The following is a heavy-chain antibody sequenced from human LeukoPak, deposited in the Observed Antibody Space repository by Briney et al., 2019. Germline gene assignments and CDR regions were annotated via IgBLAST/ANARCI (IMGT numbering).Heavy chain of an antibody. CDR2: ISSSSSTI. CDR1: GFTFSSYS. Sequence: GGSLRLSCAASGFTFSSYSMNWVRQAPGKGLEWVSYISSSSSTIYYADSVKGRFTISRDNAKNSLYLQMNSLRAEDTAVYYCARDAWVHYYDSNPHAFDIWGQGTMVTVSS. D-gene: IGHD3-22*01. CDR3: ARDAWVHYYDSNPHAFDI. V-gene: IGHV3-48*01. J-gene: IGHJ3*02.